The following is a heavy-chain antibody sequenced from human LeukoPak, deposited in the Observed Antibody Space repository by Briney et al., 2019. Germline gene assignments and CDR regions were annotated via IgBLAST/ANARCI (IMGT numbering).Heavy chain of an antibody. Sequence: GGSLRPSCATSEFTFSSYGMHWGRQAPGKVQRWVAYNWSYGRNSFYVVAVKGRITFSRDNSKSTLFLQMNSVRDEDTAVYYCAKEGGPFDAFDIWGQGTMVTVSS. CDR2: NWSYGRNS. CDR3: AKEGGPFDAFDI. V-gene: IGHV3-30*02. J-gene: IGHJ3*02. CDR1: EFTFSSYG.